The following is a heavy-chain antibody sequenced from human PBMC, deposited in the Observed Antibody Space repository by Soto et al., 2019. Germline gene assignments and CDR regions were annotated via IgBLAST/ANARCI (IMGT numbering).Heavy chain of an antibody. D-gene: IGHD6-19*01. CDR1: GFSLRTSGMS. Sequence: QITLKESGPTLVKPTQNLTLTCTFSGFSLRTSGMSVGWIRQPPGKALEWLALIYWDDDKRYSPSLKSRLTISKDTSKNQVVLTLTKMDPVDTATYYCVRMYSSGWYGDYWGQGILVSVSS. CDR3: VRMYSSGWYGDY. CDR2: IYWDDDK. V-gene: IGHV2-5*02. J-gene: IGHJ4*02.